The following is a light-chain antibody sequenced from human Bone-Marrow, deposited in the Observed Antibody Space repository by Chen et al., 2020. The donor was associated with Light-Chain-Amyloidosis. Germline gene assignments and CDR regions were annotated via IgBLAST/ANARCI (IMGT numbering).Light chain of an antibody. J-gene: IGLJ2*01. V-gene: IGLV3-25*03. CDR3: QSADSSGTYEVI. CDR2: RDT. CDR1: ALPTKY. Sequence: SYELTQPPSVSVSPGQTARITCSGDALPTKYAYWYQQNPGQAPVLVIHRDTERPLGISERFSGSSSGTTATLTISGVQAEDEADYHCQSADSSGTYEVIFGGGTKLTVL.